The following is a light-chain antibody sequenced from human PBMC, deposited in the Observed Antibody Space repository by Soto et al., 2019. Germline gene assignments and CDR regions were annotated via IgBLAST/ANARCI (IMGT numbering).Light chain of an antibody. Sequence: EIVMTQSPATLSVSPVERATLSCRASQSVSSNLAWYQQKPGLPLRLLISGTSTRATGIPDRFSGSGSGTDFTLTISRLEPEDFAVYYCQQYGTSPRTFGQGTKVDIK. V-gene: IGKV3-20*01. CDR1: QSVSSN. J-gene: IGKJ1*01. CDR3: QQYGTSPRT. CDR2: GTS.